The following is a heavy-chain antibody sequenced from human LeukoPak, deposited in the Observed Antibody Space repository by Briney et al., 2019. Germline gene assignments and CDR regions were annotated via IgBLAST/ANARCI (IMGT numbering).Heavy chain of an antibody. CDR1: GFPFDDYA. Sequence: GGSLRLSCAASGFPFDDYAIHWVRQAPGKGLEWVPGISWNGGSIGYADSVKGRFTISRDNSKNTLYLQMNSLRAEDTAVYYCARDRYSYGYFDYWGQGTLVTVSS. CDR2: ISWNGGSI. D-gene: IGHD5-18*01. J-gene: IGHJ4*02. V-gene: IGHV3-9*01. CDR3: ARDRYSYGYFDY.